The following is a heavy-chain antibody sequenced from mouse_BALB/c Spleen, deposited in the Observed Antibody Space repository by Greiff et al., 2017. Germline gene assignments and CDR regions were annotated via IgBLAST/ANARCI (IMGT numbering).Heavy chain of an antibody. CDR1: GFSLTSYG. D-gene: IGHD3-1*01. J-gene: IGHJ2*01. V-gene: IGHV2-9*02. CDR2: IWAGGST. Sequence: VQLVESGPGLVAPSQSLSITCTVSGFSLTSYGVHWVRQPPGKGLEWLGVIWAGGSTNYNSALMSRLSISKDNSKSQVFLKMNSLQTDDTAMYYCARDGSARATALFDYWGQGTTLTVSS. CDR3: ARDGSARATALFDY.